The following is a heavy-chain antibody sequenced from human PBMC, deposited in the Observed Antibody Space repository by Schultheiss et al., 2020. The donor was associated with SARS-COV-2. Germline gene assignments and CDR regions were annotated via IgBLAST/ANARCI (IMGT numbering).Heavy chain of an antibody. Sequence: GGSLRLSCAASGFTFSSYSINWVRQAPGKGLEWVSAISGSGGSTYYADSVKGRFTISRDNSKNTLYLQMNSLRAEDTAVYYCARDAYYFDSSGYYVMYAFDIWGQGTMVTVSS. CDR2: ISGSGGST. CDR1: GFTFSSYS. V-gene: IGHV3-23*01. J-gene: IGHJ3*02. D-gene: IGHD3-22*01. CDR3: ARDAYYFDSSGYYVMYAFDI.